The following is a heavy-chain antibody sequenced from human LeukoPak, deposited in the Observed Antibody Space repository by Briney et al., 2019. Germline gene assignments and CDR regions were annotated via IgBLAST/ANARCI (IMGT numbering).Heavy chain of an antibody. J-gene: IGHJ4*02. CDR1: GGSINSSNW. CDR2: IYHGGST. D-gene: IGHD6-13*01. V-gene: IGHV4-4*02. CDR3: ARGNSSSWYYFDY. Sequence: SETLSLTCAVSGGSINSSNWWSWVRQPPGKGLEWIGEIYHGGSTKYNPSLKSRVTISVDTSKNQFSLKLSSVTAADTAVYYCARGNSSSWYYFDYWGQGTLVTVSS.